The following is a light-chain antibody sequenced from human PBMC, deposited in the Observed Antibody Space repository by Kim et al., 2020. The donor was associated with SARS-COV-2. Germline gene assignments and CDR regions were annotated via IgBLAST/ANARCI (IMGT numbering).Light chain of an antibody. V-gene: IGLV3-21*03. CDR1: NIGSKS. CDR3: QVWDSSSDHPYV. CDR2: DDS. J-gene: IGLJ1*01. Sequence: PGKTARITCGGNNIGSKSVHWYQQKPGQAPVLVVYDDSDRPSGIPERFSGSNSGNTATLTISRVEAVDEADYYCQVWDSSSDHPYVFGTGTKVTVL.